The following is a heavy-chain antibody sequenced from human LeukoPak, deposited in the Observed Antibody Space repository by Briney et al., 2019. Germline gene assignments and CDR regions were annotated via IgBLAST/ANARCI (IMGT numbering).Heavy chain of an antibody. Sequence: PGRSLRLSCAASGFTFSSYGMHWVRQAPGKGLEWVAVISYDGSNKYYADSVKGRFTISRDNSKNTLYLQMNSLRAEDTAVYYCAKDDSWAGDRYFDYWGQGTLVTVSP. CDR3: AKDDSWAGDRYFDY. CDR2: ISYDGSNK. J-gene: IGHJ4*02. CDR1: GFTFSSYG. V-gene: IGHV3-30*18. D-gene: IGHD3-22*01.